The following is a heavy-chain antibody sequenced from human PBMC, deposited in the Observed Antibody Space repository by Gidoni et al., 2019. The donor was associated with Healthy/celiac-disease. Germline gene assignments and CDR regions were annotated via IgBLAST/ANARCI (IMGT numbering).Heavy chain of an antibody. Sequence: QVQLVQSGADVKKPGSSVKVSCKASGGSFSNFAISWVRQAPGKGLEWMGGIIPSFGTANYAQKFQGRVTITADESTSTVYMELSSLRSEDTAVYYCARACRGGSCSKHAFDIWGQGTMVTVSS. CDR1: GGSFSNFA. D-gene: IGHD2-15*01. V-gene: IGHV1-69*01. J-gene: IGHJ3*02. CDR3: ARACRGGSCSKHAFDI. CDR2: IIPSFGTA.